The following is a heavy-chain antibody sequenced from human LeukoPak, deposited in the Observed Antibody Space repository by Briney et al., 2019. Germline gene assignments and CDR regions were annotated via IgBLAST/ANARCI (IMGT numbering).Heavy chain of an antibody. D-gene: IGHD3-22*01. CDR1: GVNFSGYS. J-gene: IGHJ6*02. Sequence: GGSLRLSCAASGVNFSGYSMHWVRQAPGKGLEWVSYISGSSRTIYYADSVKGRFTISRDNAKNSLHLQINSLRDEDTAVYYCAIRGYYDTTYAYDYHAMDVWGQGTAVTVSS. CDR2: ISGSSRTI. V-gene: IGHV3-48*02. CDR3: AIRGYYDTTYAYDYHAMDV.